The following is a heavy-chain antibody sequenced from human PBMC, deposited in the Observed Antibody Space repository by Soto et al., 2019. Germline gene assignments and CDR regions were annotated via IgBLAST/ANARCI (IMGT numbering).Heavy chain of an antibody. V-gene: IGHV1-18*01. CDR3: ARAYSDFWSVDY. D-gene: IGHD3-3*01. J-gene: IGHJ4*02. CDR2: ISAYNGNT. CDR1: GYTLTSYG. Sequence: ASVKVSCKASGYTLTSYGISWVRQAPGQGLEWMGWISAYNGNTNYAQKRQGRVTMTTDTCTSTAYMELGGLGTDDTAVFYCARAYSDFWSVDYWGQGTLVTVSS.